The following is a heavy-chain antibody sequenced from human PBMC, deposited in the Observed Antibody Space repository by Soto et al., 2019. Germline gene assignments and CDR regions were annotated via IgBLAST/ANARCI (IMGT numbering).Heavy chain of an antibody. CDR1: GGSFSGYY. D-gene: IGHD3-16*02. CDR3: ARGGLMITFGGVIVASYYYYGMDV. Sequence: SETLSLTCAVYGGSFSGYYWIWIRRPPGKGLEWIGEINHSGSTNYNPSLKSRVTISVDTSKNQFSLKLSSVTAADTAVYYCARGGLMITFGGVIVASYYYYGMDVWGQGTTVTVS. CDR2: INHSGST. V-gene: IGHV4-34*01. J-gene: IGHJ6*02.